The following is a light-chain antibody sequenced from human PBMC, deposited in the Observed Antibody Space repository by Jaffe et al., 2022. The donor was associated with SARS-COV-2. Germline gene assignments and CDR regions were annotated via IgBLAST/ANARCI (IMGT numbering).Light chain of an antibody. Sequence: AIQMTQSPSSLSASVGDSVTITCRASQGVRNDVGWYQQKPGKAPKLLIFAGSLLQPGVPSRFSGGGFDTDFTLTISSLQPEDFATYYCLQDYNRPYTFGQGTELVIK. CDR3: LQDYNRPYT. V-gene: IGKV1-6*02. CDR1: QGVRND. CDR2: AGS. J-gene: IGKJ2*01.